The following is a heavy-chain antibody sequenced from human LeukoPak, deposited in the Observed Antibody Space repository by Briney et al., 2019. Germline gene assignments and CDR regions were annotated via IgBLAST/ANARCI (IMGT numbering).Heavy chain of an antibody. D-gene: IGHD1-1*01. V-gene: IGHV4-39*07. CDR1: GGSISSSSYY. J-gene: IGHJ6*03. CDR3: ARDRDPWNPDLGYYYYYMDV. Sequence: SETLSLTCTVSGGSISSSSYYWGWIRQPPGKGLEWIGSIYYSGSTYYNPSLKSRVTISVDTSKNQFSLKLSSVTAADTAVYYCARDRDPWNPDLGYYYYYMDVWGKGTTVTVSS. CDR2: IYYSGST.